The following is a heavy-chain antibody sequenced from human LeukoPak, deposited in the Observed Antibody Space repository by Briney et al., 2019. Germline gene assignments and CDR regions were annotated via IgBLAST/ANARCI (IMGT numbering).Heavy chain of an antibody. V-gene: IGHV4-34*01. J-gene: IGHJ4*02. CDR2: INHSGST. CDR3: ARGIAPDY. CDR1: GGSFSGYY. D-gene: IGHD3-22*01. Sequence: PSETLSLTCAVYGGSFSGYYWSWIRQPPGKGLEWIGEINHSGSTNYNLSLKSRVTISVDTSKNQFSLKLSSVTAADTAVYYCARGIAPDYWGQGTLVTVSS.